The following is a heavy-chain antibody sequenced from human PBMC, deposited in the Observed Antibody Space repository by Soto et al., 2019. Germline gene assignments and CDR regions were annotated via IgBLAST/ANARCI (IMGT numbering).Heavy chain of an antibody. CDR2: ISGSGGST. V-gene: IGHV3-23*01. J-gene: IGHJ6*02. CDR3: ARGPDYGAYYSSYSGMDV. CDR1: GLTFSRCA. D-gene: IGHD4-17*01. Sequence: PGGSRMLSCAASGLTFSRCAMSSVRQAPGKGLEWVSAISGSGGSTYYADSVKGRFTISRDNSKNTLYLQMNSLRAEDTAVYYCARGPDYGAYYSSYSGMDVWGQGATVTVS.